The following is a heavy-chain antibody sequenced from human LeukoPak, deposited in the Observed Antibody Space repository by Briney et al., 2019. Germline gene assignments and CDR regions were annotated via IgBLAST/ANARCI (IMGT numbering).Heavy chain of an antibody. D-gene: IGHD6-13*01. Sequence: EASVKVSCKASGGTFSSYAISWVRQAPGQGLEWMGGIIPIFGTANYAQTFQGRVTITTDESTSTAYMELSSLRSEDTAVYYCARVDIAARAFDYWGQGTLVTVSS. CDR1: GGTFSSYA. V-gene: IGHV1-69*05. J-gene: IGHJ4*02. CDR3: ARVDIAARAFDY. CDR2: IIPIFGTA.